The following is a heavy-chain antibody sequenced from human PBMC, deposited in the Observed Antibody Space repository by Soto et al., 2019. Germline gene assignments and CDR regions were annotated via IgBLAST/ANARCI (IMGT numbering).Heavy chain of an antibody. CDR1: GFSLSRRGVG. CDR2: IYWDDDK. D-gene: IGHD1-1*01. CDR3: AYSGQLGSRYEY. V-gene: IGHV2-5*02. Sequence: SGPTLVNPTETRSLICTFSGFSLSRRGVGGGGFGQPPGKALEWPAFIYWDDDKRYRPSLKTRLTITKDTPKNQVVLTMASLDPVDTAIYFCAYSGQLGSRYEYWGQGTQVTVSS. J-gene: IGHJ4*02.